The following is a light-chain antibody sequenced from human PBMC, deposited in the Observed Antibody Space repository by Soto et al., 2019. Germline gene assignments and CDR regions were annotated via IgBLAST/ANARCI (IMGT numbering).Light chain of an antibody. V-gene: IGKV3-20*01. Sequence: EIVLTQSPGTLSLSPGERATRSCRASQSVSSSYLAWYQQKPGQAPRLLIYGASSRATGIPDRFSGSGSGTDFTLTISRLEPEAFAAYYCQQYGSSPGTFGQGTRPEIK. CDR3: QQYGSSPGT. J-gene: IGKJ5*01. CDR2: GAS. CDR1: QSVSSSY.